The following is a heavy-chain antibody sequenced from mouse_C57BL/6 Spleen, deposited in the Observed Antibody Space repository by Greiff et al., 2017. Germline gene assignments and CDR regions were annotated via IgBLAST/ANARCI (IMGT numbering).Heavy chain of an antibody. CDR3: IREGTGPWFSY. J-gene: IGHJ3*01. CDR1: GFSFNTYA. Sequence: EVKLVESGGGLVQPKGSLKLSCAASGFSFNTYAMNWVRQAPGKGLEWVARIRSKSNNYATYYADSVKDRFTISRDDSERMFYLQMNNLKTEDTGMYYCIREGTGPWFSYWGQGTLVTVSA. V-gene: IGHV10-1*01. D-gene: IGHD4-1*01. CDR2: IRSKSNNYAT.